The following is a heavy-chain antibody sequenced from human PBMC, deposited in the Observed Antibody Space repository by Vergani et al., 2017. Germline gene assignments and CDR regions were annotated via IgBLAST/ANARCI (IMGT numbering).Heavy chain of an antibody. CDR2: ISFDGTNE. CDR1: GFALNRYA. V-gene: IGHV3-30*18. Sequence: QVQLVESGGGVVQPGTSLRLSCVVSGFALNRYAMYWVRQAPGKGLEWVVGISFDGTNEYYPDLVKGRFTISRDIAKNTLYLQVRSLRADDTAVYYCAKDGRENSDYGDFDYWGQGTLVTVSS. CDR3: AKDGRENSDYGDFDY. D-gene: IGHD4-17*01. J-gene: IGHJ4*02.